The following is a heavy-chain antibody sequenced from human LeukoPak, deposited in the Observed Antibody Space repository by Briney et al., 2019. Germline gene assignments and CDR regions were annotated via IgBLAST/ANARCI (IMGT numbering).Heavy chain of an antibody. CDR2: IYYSGST. CDR1: GGSISSYY. J-gene: IGHJ6*03. V-gene: IGHV4-59*01. CDR3: TRGASLGYCSSTSCQGPYYYYMDV. D-gene: IGHD2-2*01. Sequence: SETLSLTCTVSGGSISSYYWSWIRQPPGKGLEWIGYIYYSGSTNYNPSLKSRVTISVDTSKNQFSLKLSSVTAADTAVYYCTRGASLGYCSSTSCQGPYYYYMDVWGKGTTVTVSS.